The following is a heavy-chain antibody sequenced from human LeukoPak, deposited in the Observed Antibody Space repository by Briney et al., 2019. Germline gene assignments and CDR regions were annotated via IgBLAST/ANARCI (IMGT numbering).Heavy chain of an antibody. J-gene: IGHJ3*02. CDR1: GFTFSNYA. Sequence: GGSLRLSCAASGFTFSNYAMTWVRQAPGKGLEWVSVIYSGGSTYYADSVKGRFTISRDNSKNTLYLQMNSLRAEDTAVYYCAVDILTGSDAFDMWGQGTMVTVSS. CDR3: AVDILTGSDAFDM. CDR2: IYSGGST. V-gene: IGHV3-66*02. D-gene: IGHD3-9*01.